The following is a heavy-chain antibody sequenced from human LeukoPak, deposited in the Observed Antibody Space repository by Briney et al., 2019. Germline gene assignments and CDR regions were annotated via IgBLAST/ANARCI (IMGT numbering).Heavy chain of an antibody. CDR3: ARDRRYCSGGSCYSWFDP. V-gene: IGHV4-39*07. CDR1: GDSISSSSYY. Sequence: SETLSLTCTVSGDSISSSSYYWGWIRQPPGKGLQWIGSIYYSGSTYYNPSLKSRVTISVDTSKNQFSLKLSSVTAADTAVYYCARDRRYCSGGSCYSWFDPWGQGTLVTVSS. J-gene: IGHJ5*02. D-gene: IGHD2-15*01. CDR2: IYYSGST.